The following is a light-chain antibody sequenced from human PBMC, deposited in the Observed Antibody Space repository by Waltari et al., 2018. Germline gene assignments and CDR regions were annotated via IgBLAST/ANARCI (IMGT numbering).Light chain of an antibody. CDR1: SSDDGGSNY. CDR3: CSFTSRSTWV. CDR2: DVS. Sequence: QSALTQPASVSGSPGQSITIPCTGTSSDDGGSNYVSWYQQHPGKVPKLLIFDVSNRPSGVSNRFSGSKSGNTASLTISGLQAEDESDYYCCSFTSRSTWVFGGGTKLTVL. J-gene: IGLJ3*02. V-gene: IGLV2-14*01.